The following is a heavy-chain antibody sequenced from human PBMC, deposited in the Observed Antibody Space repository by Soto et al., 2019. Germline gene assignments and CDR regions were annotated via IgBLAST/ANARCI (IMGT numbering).Heavy chain of an antibody. CDR2: VYYTGST. Sequence: SETLSLTCTVSGASIRSSYWSWIRLSPGKGLEWIGYVYYTGSTKYNPSLKSRVTISVDTSKNQFSLKLSSVTAADTAVYYCARGYYDSNGQSNTFDIWGQGTMVT. V-gene: IGHV4-59*01. D-gene: IGHD3-22*01. CDR3: ARGYYDSNGQSNTFDI. J-gene: IGHJ3*02. CDR1: GASIRSSY.